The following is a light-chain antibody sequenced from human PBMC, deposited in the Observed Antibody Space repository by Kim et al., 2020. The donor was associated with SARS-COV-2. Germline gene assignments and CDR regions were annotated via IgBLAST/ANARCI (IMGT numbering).Light chain of an antibody. CDR1: QSIDSW. Sequence: DNQMTQSPSALSASVGDRVTITCRASQSIDSWLAWYQEKPGKAPKVLIYDATTLESGVPSRFSGSGSGTEFTLTISSLQPDAFATYYCQQYRSYPLPFGGGTKVDIK. CDR3: QQYRSYPLP. CDR2: DAT. J-gene: IGKJ4*01. V-gene: IGKV1-5*01.